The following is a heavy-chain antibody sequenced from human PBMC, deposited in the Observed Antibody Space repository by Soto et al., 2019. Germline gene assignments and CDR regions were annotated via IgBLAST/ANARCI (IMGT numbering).Heavy chain of an antibody. CDR1: GFTFSGYG. J-gene: IGHJ6*02. Sequence: QVQLVESGGGVVQPGRSLRLSCAASGFTFSGYGMHWVRQAPGKGLEWVAVISNDALNKYYADSVKGRFAISRDDSRNTLYLQMKSLRAEDTAVYYCARPRRDYYYYYGMDVWGQGTTVTVSS. V-gene: IGHV3-30*03. CDR2: ISNDALNK. CDR3: ARPRRDYYYYYGMDV.